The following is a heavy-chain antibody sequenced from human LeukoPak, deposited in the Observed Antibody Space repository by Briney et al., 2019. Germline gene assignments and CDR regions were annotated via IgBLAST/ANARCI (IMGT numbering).Heavy chain of an antibody. V-gene: IGHV3-30-3*01. CDR2: ISYDGSNK. D-gene: IGHD3-9*01. Sequence: GGSLRLSCAASGFTFSSYAMHWVRQAPGMGLEWVAVISYDGSNKYYADSVKGRFTISRDNAKNSLYLQMNSLRDEDTAVYYCVRDAGYFRNEVWGKGTTVIVSS. CDR3: VRDAGYFRNEV. J-gene: IGHJ6*04. CDR1: GFTFSSYA.